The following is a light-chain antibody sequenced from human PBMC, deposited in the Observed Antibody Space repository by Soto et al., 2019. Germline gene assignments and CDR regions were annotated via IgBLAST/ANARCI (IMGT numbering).Light chain of an antibody. CDR1: QGIRSA. CDR3: QQYNSYWWT. V-gene: IGKV1-13*02. Sequence: AIQLTQSPSSLSASVGDRVTITCRASQGIRSALGWYQQKPGKVPKLLIYAASTLQSGVPSRFSGSGSGADFTLTISSLQPDDFATYYCQQYNSYWWTFGQGTKVDIK. CDR2: AAS. J-gene: IGKJ1*01.